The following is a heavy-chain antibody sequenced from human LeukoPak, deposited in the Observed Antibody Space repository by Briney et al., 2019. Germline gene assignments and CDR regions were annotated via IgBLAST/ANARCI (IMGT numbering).Heavy chain of an antibody. CDR1: GYTFITYD. J-gene: IGHJ4*02. CDR2: MNPNSGNT. D-gene: IGHD3-22*01. Sequence: ASVKVSCKASGYTFITYDISWVRQATGQGLEWMGWMNPNSGNTGYAQKFQGRVTMTRNTSISTAYMELSSLRSDDTAVYYCARGEEVDGYYYDSSGYYYGYWGQGTLVTVSS. V-gene: IGHV1-8*01. CDR3: ARGEEVDGYYYDSSGYYYGY.